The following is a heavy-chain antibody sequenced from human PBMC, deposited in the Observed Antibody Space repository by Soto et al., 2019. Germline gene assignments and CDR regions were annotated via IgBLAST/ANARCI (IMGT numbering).Heavy chain of an antibody. CDR1: GGSISSYY. CDR2: IYYSGST. J-gene: IGHJ6*02. CDR3: ARRHYCRGDCTINPDYYYGMDV. D-gene: IGHD2-21*02. V-gene: IGHV4-59*01. Sequence: SETLSLTCTVSGGSISSYYWSWIRQPPGKGLEWIGYIYYSGSTNYNPSLKSRVTISVDTPKNQFSLKMSSVTAADTAVYYCARRHYCRGDCTINPDYYYGMDVWGQGTTVTVSS.